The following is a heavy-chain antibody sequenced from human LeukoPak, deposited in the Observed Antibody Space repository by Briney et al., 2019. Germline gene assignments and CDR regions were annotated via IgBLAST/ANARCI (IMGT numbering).Heavy chain of an antibody. CDR1: GGTFSSYA. V-gene: IGHV1-69*05. CDR3: ASGSTYYDFWSGYLFSFYYYYMDV. D-gene: IGHD3-3*01. CDR2: IIPIFGTA. J-gene: IGHJ6*03. Sequence: SVKVSCKASGGTFSSYAISWVRQAPGQGLEWMGGIIPIFGTANYAQKFQGRVTITTDESTSTAYMELSSLRSEDTAVYYCASGSTYYDFWSGYLFSFYYYYMDVWGKGTTVTVSS.